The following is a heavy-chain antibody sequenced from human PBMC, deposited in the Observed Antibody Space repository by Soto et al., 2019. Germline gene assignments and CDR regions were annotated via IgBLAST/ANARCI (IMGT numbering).Heavy chain of an antibody. V-gene: IGHV4-30-2*01. CDR1: GGSISSGGYS. CDR2: IYHSGST. J-gene: IGHJ4*02. CDR3: AKVHDY. Sequence: QLQLQESGSGLVKPSQTLSLTCAVSGGSISSGGYSWSWIRQPPGKGLEWIGYIYHSGSTYYNPSLERRVTVSVDRAKNQFSLKMWSVTVAVRGVYYGAKVHDYWGQGALVTVYS.